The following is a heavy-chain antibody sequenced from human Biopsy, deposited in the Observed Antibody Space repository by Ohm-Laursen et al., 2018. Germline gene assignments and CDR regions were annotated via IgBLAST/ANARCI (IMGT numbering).Heavy chain of an antibody. D-gene: IGHD1-1*01. Sequence: TQTLTLTCSFSWLSLSSTRMRGLYARPPPGKALEGRGRIDWDDDKFYSPSLETRLSISKDTTTNQVVLTLTYVDPEDTATYYCARTRAPNFGDLEFWGQGILVTVSS. CDR1: WLSLSSTRMR. CDR3: ARTRAPNFGDLEF. CDR2: IDWDDDK. J-gene: IGHJ4*01. V-gene: IGHV2-70*04.